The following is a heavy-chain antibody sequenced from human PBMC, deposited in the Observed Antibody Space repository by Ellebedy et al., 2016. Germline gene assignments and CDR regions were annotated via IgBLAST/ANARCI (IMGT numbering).Heavy chain of an antibody. CDR1: GGSISSSSYL. V-gene: IGHV4-39*07. Sequence: GSLRLXXTVSGGSISSSSYLWGWIRQPPGKGLGWIGSFYHSGDTHYNPSLKSRVTMSEDTSKNQFSLKLSSVTAADTAVYYCARGRHNIPIAAAGTGYFDYWGQGTLVTVSS. CDR3: ARGRHNIPIAAAGTGYFDY. J-gene: IGHJ4*02. D-gene: IGHD6-13*01. CDR2: FYHSGDT.